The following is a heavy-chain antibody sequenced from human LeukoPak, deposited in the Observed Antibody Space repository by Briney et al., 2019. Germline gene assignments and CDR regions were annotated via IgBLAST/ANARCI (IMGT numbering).Heavy chain of an antibody. CDR1: GDSVSSSRDS. D-gene: IGHD1/OR15-1a*01. J-gene: IGHJ3*02. Sequence: SQTLSLTCAISGDSVSSSRDSRHWIRQSPSRGLEWLGRTYYRSNDYAVSVKTRMTINVDTSKNQVSLQLSSVTPEDTAVYYCARGRNNAFDTWGQGTMVTVS. CDR2: TYYRSN. V-gene: IGHV6-1*01. CDR3: ARGRNNAFDT.